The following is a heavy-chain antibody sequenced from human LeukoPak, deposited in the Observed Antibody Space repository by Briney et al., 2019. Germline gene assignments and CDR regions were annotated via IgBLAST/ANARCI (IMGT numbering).Heavy chain of an antibody. Sequence: GGSLRLSCVGSGFTFSNYAMMWVRQTQGKRLEWVSAIRGSGTSTFYADSVKGRFTIFRDNFKNTVYLQMNNLRADDSAVYYCAREPNGDYIGAFDFQRWGLGTQVTVSS. CDR3: AREPNGDYIGAFDFQR. J-gene: IGHJ1*01. CDR1: GFTFSNYA. CDR2: IRGSGTST. D-gene: IGHD4-17*01. V-gene: IGHV3-23*01.